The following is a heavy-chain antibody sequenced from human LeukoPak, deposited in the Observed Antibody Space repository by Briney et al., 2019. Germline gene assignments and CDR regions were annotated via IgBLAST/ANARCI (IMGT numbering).Heavy chain of an antibody. CDR2: ISAYNGNT. V-gene: IGHV1-18*01. CDR3: ARLTERGDNY. Sequence: RGASVKVSCKASGYTFTSYGISWVRQAPRQGLEWMGWISAYNGNTNYAQKLQGRVTMTRDTSTSTAYMELSSLRSEDTAVYYCARLTERGDNYWGQGTMVTVSS. D-gene: IGHD5-24*01. J-gene: IGHJ3*01. CDR1: GYTFTSYG.